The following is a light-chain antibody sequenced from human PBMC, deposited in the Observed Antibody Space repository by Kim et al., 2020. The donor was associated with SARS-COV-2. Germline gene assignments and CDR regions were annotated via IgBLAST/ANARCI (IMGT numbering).Light chain of an antibody. J-gene: IGLJ3*02. V-gene: IGLV1-51*01. Sequence: GQRVNISCSGGTSNIRNNLVSWYQHLPGTAPKVLIYKDNKRPSGVPGRFSASKSGTSATLAITGLQTGDEGDYYCGTWDDRLDAGVFGGGTQLTVL. CDR2: KDN. CDR3: GTWDDRLDAGV. CDR1: TSNIRNNL.